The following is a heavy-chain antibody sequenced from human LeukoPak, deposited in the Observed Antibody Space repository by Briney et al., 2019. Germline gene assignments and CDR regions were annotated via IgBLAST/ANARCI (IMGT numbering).Heavy chain of an antibody. CDR1: GFTFSSYG. D-gene: IGHD3-22*01. V-gene: IGHV3-30*03. J-gene: IGHJ4*02. CDR3: ARGPPYYDSSGYHFDY. Sequence: PGRSLRLSCAATGFTFSSYGMHWVRQAPGKGLEWVAVISYDGSNKYYADSVKGRFTISRDNAKNSLYLQMNSLRAEDTAVYYCARGPPYYDSSGYHFDYWGQGTLVTVSS. CDR2: ISYDGSNK.